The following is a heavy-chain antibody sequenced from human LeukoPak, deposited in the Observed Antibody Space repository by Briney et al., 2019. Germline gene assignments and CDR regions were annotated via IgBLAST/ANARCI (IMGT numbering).Heavy chain of an antibody. Sequence: PSETLSLTCTVSGGSVSSGSYYRSWIRQHPGKGLEWIGYIYYSGSTYYNPSLKSRVTISVDTSKNQFSLKLSSVTAADTAVYYCASVTPAFDIWGQGTMVTVSS. J-gene: IGHJ3*02. V-gene: IGHV4-31*03. CDR2: IYYSGST. CDR1: GGSVSSGSYY. CDR3: ASVTPAFDI. D-gene: IGHD4-23*01.